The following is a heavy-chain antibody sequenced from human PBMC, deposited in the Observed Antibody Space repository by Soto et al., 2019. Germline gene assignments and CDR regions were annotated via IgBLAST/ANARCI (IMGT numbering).Heavy chain of an antibody. D-gene: IGHD1-1*01. CDR1: AGTLRRCCSH. CDR3: VRLCSTTKCSSDC. V-gene: IGHV4-30-4*08. CDR2: IYYSGNT. Sequence: SETLSLTSTVSAGTLRRCCSHWGRIRQPPGKGLEWIGYIYYSGNTYFTPSLKSRVTLSVDTSKNQFSLNLSSVTAADTAVYYCVRLCSTTKCSSDCWGQRTLGTGSS. J-gene: IGHJ4*03.